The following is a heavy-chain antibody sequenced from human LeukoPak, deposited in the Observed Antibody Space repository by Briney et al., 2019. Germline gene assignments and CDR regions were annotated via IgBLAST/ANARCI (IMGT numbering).Heavy chain of an antibody. V-gene: IGHV4-61*02. J-gene: IGHJ6*03. CDR1: GGSISSGSYY. CDR3: ASRDNYYYDSSGSDYYYMDV. D-gene: IGHD3-22*01. Sequence: PSQTLSLTCTVSGGSISSGSYYWSWIRQPAGKGLEWIGRIYTSGSTNYNPSLKSRVTISVDTSKNQFSLKLSSVTAADTAVYYCASRDNYYYDSSGSDYYYMDVWGKGTTVTVSS. CDR2: IYTSGST.